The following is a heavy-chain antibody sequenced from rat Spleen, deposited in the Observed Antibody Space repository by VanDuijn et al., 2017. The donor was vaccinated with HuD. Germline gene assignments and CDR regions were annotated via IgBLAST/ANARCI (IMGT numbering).Heavy chain of an antibody. J-gene: IGHJ2*01. V-gene: IGHV5-22*01. D-gene: IGHD1-5*01. CDR1: GFTFSDYY. Sequence: EVQLVESGGGLVQPGRSMKLSCAASGFTFSDYYMAWVRQAPKKGLEWVASISYEGSSTYYGDSVKGRFTISRDNAKSTLYLQMNSLRSEDTATYYWATGGTTTGDYWGQGVMVTVSS. CDR2: ISYEGSST. CDR3: ATGGTTTGDY.